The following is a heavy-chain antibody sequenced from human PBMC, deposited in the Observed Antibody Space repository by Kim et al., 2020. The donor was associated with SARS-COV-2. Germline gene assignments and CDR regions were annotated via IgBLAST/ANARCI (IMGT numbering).Heavy chain of an antibody. V-gene: IGHV1-46*01. CDR3: ARDQVVTYAHVDTAMVFAPRFDP. Sequence: ASVKVSCKASGYTFTSYYMHWVRQAPGQGLEWMGIINPSGGSTSYAQKFQGRVTMTRDTSTSTVYMELSSLRSEDTAVYYCARDQVVTYAHVDTAMVFAPRFDPWGQGTLVTVSS. J-gene: IGHJ5*02. D-gene: IGHD5-18*01. CDR2: INPSGGST. CDR1: GYTFTSYY.